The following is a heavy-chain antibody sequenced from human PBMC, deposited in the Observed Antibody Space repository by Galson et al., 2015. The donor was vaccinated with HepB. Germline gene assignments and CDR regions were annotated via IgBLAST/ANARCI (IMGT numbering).Heavy chain of an antibody. CDR3: ARDLPGSVEMATILLVDAFDI. Sequence: SVKVSCKASGGTFSSYAISWVRQAPGQGLEWMGGIIPILGIANYAQKFQGRVTITADKSTSTAYMELSSLRSEDTAVYYCARDLPGSVEMATILLVDAFDIWGQGTMVTVSS. J-gene: IGHJ3*02. V-gene: IGHV1-69*10. CDR1: GGTFSSYA. CDR2: IIPILGIA. D-gene: IGHD5-24*01.